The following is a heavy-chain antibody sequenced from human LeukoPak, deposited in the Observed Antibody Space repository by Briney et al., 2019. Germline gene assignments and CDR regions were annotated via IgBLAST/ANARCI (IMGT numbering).Heavy chain of an antibody. CDR2: LKYDGSGP. Sequence: GGSLRLSCLASGFAFGSHAMHWVRQAPGEGLEWVSRLKYDGSGPSYADSVKGRFTISRDSAKNTLYPQMNSLRAEDTAVYYCAKRAQWSYSHFDYWGQGTLVTVSS. CDR3: AKRAQWSYSHFDY. J-gene: IGHJ4*02. CDR1: GFAFGSHA. V-gene: IGHV3-74*01. D-gene: IGHD1-26*01.